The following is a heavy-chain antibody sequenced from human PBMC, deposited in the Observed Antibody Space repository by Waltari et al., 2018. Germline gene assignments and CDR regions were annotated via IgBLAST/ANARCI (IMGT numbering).Heavy chain of an antibody. V-gene: IGHV4-34*01. CDR1: GGSFSGYH. D-gene: IGHD4-17*01. CDR3: ARGGVPDAYGDGSDYRNWFDP. J-gene: IGHJ5*02. Sequence: QVQLKEWGAGTLKPSETLSLTCAVYGGSFSGYHWTWIRQSPGKGLEWLGEINHPGGTNDKPSLKGGITVVKDTSKNQCSLRLSSGTAADAAVYDCARGGVPDAYGDGSDYRNWFDPWGQGILVTVSS. CDR2: INHPGGT.